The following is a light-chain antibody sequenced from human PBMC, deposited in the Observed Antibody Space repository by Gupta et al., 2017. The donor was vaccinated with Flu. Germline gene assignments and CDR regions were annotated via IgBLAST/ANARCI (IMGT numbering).Light chain of an antibody. CDR2: QDT. CDR3: QTCDSSTGV. V-gene: IGLV3-1*01. CDR1: KLGNNY. J-gene: IGLJ2*01. Sequence: TCSGDKLGNNYVSGYQQKPGQSPVLVIYQDTKRPSGIPERFSGSNSGNTATLTISGTQAMDEADFYCQTCDSSTGVFGGGTKLTVL.